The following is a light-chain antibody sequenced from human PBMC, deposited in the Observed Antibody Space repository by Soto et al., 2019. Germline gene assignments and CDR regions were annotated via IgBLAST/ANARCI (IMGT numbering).Light chain of an antibody. CDR3: GSWDSSLSAYV. J-gene: IGLJ1*01. CDR1: SSNIGGNS. Sequence: QSVLTQPPSVCAAPGQKATGSCSGSSSNIGGNSVSWYQQLPGTAPKLLIYDDDKRPSGIPDRFSGSKSGTSATLGITGFQTGDEADYYCGSWDSSLSAYVFATGTKVTVL. CDR2: DDD. V-gene: IGLV1-51*01.